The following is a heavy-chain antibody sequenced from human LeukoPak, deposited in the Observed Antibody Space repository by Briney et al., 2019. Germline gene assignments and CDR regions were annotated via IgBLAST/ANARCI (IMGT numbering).Heavy chain of an antibody. D-gene: IGHD3-10*01. Sequence: PSETLSLTCAVYGGSFSGYYWSWIRQPPGKGLEWIGEIYHSGSTNYNPSLKSRVTISVDTSKNQFSLKLSSVTAADTAVYYCAIDMVRGAPDYRGQGTLVTVSS. CDR2: IYHSGST. CDR1: GGSFSGYY. CDR3: AIDMVRGAPDY. V-gene: IGHV4-34*01. J-gene: IGHJ4*02.